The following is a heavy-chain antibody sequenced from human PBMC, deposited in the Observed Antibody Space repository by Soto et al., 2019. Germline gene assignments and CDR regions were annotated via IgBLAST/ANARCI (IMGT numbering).Heavy chain of an antibody. CDR1: GGTFSSYA. D-gene: IGHD3-16*01. CDR3: ARSIHWVRPYYYGMDV. CDR2: IIPIFGTA. V-gene: IGHV1-69*13. J-gene: IGHJ6*02. Sequence: SVKVSCKASGGTFSSYAISWVRQAPGQGLEWMGGIIPIFGTANYAQKFQGRVTITADESTSTAYMELSSLRSEDTAVYYCARSIHWVRPYYYGMDVWGQGTTVTVS.